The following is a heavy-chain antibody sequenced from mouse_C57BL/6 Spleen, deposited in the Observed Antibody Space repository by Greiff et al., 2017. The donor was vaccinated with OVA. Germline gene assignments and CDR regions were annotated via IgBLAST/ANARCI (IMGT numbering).Heavy chain of an antibody. CDR3: ARDESSSGFAY. CDR2: ISDGGSYT. CDR1: GFTFSSYA. D-gene: IGHD1-1*01. V-gene: IGHV5-4*01. J-gene: IGHJ3*01. Sequence: EVKLVESGGGLVKPGGSLKLSCAASGFTFSSYAMSWVRQTPEKRLEWVATISDGGSYTYYPDNVKGRFPISRDNAKTNLYLQMSHLKSEDTAIYYCARDESSSGFAYWGQGTLVTVSA.